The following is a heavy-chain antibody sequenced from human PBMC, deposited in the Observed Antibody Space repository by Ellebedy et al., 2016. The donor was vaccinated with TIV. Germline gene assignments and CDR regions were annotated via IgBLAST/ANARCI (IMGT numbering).Heavy chain of an antibody. CDR1: GYTFTSYG. CDR2: ISAYNGNT. V-gene: IGHV1-18*01. J-gene: IGHJ3*02. D-gene: IGHD3-16*02. Sequence: AASVKVSCKASGYTFTSYGISWVRQAPGQGLEWMGWISAYNGNTNYAQKLQGRVTMTTDTSTSTAYMELRSLRSEDTAVYYCATVGHTDYDYVWGSYRYYAFDIWGQGTMVTVSS. CDR3: ATVGHTDYDYVWGSYRYYAFDI.